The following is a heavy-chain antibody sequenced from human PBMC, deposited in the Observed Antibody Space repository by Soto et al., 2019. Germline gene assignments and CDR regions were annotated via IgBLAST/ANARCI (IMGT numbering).Heavy chain of an antibody. V-gene: IGHV4-4*07. Sequence: SETVSLTCTVSGGSINTFYWSWVRQPAGKGLEWIGRIFSSGSTSFNPSLESRVAMSVDTSKNHFSLNLSSVTAADMAVYYCAREGSYSAYNFAHGIQLWSFDFWGQGALVTVSS. D-gene: IGHD5-12*01. J-gene: IGHJ4*02. CDR3: AREGSYSAYNFAHGIQLWSFDF. CDR1: GGSINTFY. CDR2: IFSSGST.